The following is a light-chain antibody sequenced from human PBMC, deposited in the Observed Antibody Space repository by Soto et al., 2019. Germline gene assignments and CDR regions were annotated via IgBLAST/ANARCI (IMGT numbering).Light chain of an antibody. CDR2: DVS. CDR1: SSDVGGYNY. J-gene: IGLJ1*01. Sequence: QSALTQPASVSGSPGQSITISCTGTSSDVGGYNYVSWYQQYPGKAPKLMIYDVSNRPSGVSNRFSGSKSGNTASLTISGLKAEDGADYYCSSYTISKTIVFGCGTKVTAL. V-gene: IGLV2-14*01. CDR3: SSYTISKTIV.